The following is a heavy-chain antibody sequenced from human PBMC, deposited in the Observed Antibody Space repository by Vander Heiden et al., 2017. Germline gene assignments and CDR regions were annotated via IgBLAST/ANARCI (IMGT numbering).Heavy chain of an antibody. V-gene: IGHV3-13*01. J-gene: IGHJ5*02. D-gene: IGHD7-27*01. CDR2: VDTAGDT. CDR3: ARVRWGSYES. CDR1: GFSFSNYD. Sequence: EVQLVESGGGLVQPGGSLRLYCEASGFSFSNYDMHWVRQVTGKGLEWVSAVDTAGDTFYPASVKGRFTISREDATNSLYLQMNSLRAGDTAVYYCARVRWGSYESWGQGTLVTVSS.